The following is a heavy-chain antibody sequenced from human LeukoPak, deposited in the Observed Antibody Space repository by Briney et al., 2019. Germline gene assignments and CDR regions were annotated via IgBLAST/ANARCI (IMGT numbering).Heavy chain of an antibody. J-gene: IGHJ4*02. Sequence: GGSLRLSCAASGFTFSSDAMSWVRQAPGKGLEWVSAISGSGLSTYYADSVKGRFTISRDNSKNTLYLQMNSLRAEDTALYYCAKDPEAMVISYYFDYWGQGTLVTVSS. CDR3: AKDPEAMVISYYFDY. CDR1: GFTFSSDA. D-gene: IGHD5-18*01. CDR2: ISGSGLST. V-gene: IGHV3-23*01.